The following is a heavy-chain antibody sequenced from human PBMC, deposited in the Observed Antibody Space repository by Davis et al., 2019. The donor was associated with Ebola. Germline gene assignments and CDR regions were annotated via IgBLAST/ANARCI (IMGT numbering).Heavy chain of an antibody. CDR2: ISNDENNE. J-gene: IGHJ4*02. CDR1: GFSFRNHA. CDR3: AKAGNRGFFDS. V-gene: IGHV3-30*18. D-gene: IGHD1/OR15-1a*01. Sequence: GESLKISCAASGFSFRNHAMHWVRQAPGKGLEWVAVISNDENNEYYADSVKGRFTISRDNSIDTLYLQMHSLRAEDSAVYYCAKAGNRGFFDSWGQGTLVTVSS.